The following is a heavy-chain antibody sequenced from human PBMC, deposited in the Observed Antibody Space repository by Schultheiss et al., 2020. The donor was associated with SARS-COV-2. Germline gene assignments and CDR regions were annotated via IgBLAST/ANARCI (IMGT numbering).Heavy chain of an antibody. CDR3: ARGRYDFWSGYYHYYYYYGMDV. CDR1: GFTFSSYT. D-gene: IGHD3-3*01. J-gene: IGHJ6*02. CDR2: ISYDGSNK. Sequence: GGSLRLSCAASGFTFSSYTMHWVRQAPGKGLEWVAVISYDGSNKYYADSVKGRFTISRDNSKNTLYLQMNSLRAEDTAVYYCARGRYDFWSGYYHYYYYYGMDVWGQGTTVTVSS. V-gene: IGHV3-30*07.